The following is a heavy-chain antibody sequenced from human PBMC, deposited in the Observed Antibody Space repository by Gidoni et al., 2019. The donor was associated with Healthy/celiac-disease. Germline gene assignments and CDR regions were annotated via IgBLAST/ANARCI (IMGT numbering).Heavy chain of an antibody. D-gene: IGHD6-19*01. CDR3: ARAKPGIAVAGSLDFQH. V-gene: IGHV4-4*02. CDR1: GGSISSSNW. J-gene: IGHJ1*01. CDR2: IYHSGST. Sequence: QVQLQESGPGLVKPSGTLSLTCAVSGGSISSSNWWSWVRQPPGKGVEWIGDIYHSGSTTYNPSLKSRVTISVDKSKNQFSLKLSSVTAADTAVYYCARAKPGIAVAGSLDFQHWGQGTLVTVSS.